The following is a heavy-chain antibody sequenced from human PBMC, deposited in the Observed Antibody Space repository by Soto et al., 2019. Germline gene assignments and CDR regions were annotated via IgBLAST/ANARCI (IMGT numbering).Heavy chain of an antibody. CDR1: GFTFSSYA. CDR3: VKGLPYRISWYERAFDI. CDR2: ISGSGGST. V-gene: IGHV3-23*01. Sequence: GGSLRLSCAASGFTFSSYAMSWVRQAPGKGMEWVSAISGSGGSTYYADSVKGRFTISRDNSKNTLYLQMNSLRAEDTAVYYCVKGLPYRISWYERAFDIWGQGTMVTVSS. D-gene: IGHD6-13*01. J-gene: IGHJ3*02.